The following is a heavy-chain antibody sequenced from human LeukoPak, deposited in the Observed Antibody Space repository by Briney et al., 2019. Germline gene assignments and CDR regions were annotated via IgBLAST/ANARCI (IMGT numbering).Heavy chain of an antibody. Sequence: GGSLRLSCAASGFTFRNFAMHWGRQAPGKGLEWVAVISYDGSRKDYADSAKGRFTISRDNSKNALYLEMNSLTTEDTAVYYCATAPLYSSSWYFRGYFDDWGQGTLVTVSS. V-gene: IGHV3-30*04. D-gene: IGHD6-13*01. CDR3: ATAPLYSSSWYFRGYFDD. CDR2: ISYDGSRK. CDR1: GFTFRNFA. J-gene: IGHJ4*02.